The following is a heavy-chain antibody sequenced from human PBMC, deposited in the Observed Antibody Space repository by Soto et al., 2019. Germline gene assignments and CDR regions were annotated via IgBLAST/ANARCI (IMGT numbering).Heavy chain of an antibody. CDR1: GGSMTSGDQY. CDR2: INHRGSL. CDR3: ARELPQRQGRNMDV. Sequence: SETLSLTCTVTGGSMTSGDQYRTWIRHRPGEGLEWFGYINHRGSLYYNPSLKSRVSMSVDTSKNQFSLNLSSVTAADTAVYYCARELPQRQGRNMDVWGQGTTVTVSS. J-gene: IGHJ6*02. V-gene: IGHV4-31*03. D-gene: IGHD1-1*01.